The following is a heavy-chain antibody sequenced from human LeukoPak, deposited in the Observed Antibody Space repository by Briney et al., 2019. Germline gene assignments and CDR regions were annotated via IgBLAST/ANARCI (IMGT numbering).Heavy chain of an antibody. CDR2: ISYDGSNK. D-gene: IGHD2-21*02. J-gene: IGHJ6*04. V-gene: IGHV3-30*18. Sequence: GGSLRPSCAASGFTFSSYGMHWVRQAPGKGLEWVAVISYDGSNKYYADSVKGRFTISTDNSKDTLYLQMNSLRAEDTAVYYCAKDLSSVTSSDAHYYYYYGMDVWGKGTAVTVSS. CDR1: GFTFSSYG. CDR3: AKDLSSVTSSDAHYYYYYGMDV.